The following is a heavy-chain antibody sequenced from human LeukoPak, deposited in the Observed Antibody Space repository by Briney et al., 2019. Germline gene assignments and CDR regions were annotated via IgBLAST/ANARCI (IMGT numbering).Heavy chain of an antibody. J-gene: IGHJ4*02. CDR2: INHSGST. Sequence: PSETLSLTCTVSGGSFSGYYWSWIRQPPGKGLEWIGEINHSGSTNYNPSLKSRVTISVDTSKNQFSLKLSSVTAADTAVYYCARASYSSGWRDIYYFDYWGQGTLVTVSS. CDR1: GGSFSGYY. CDR3: ARASYSSGWRDIYYFDY. V-gene: IGHV4-34*01. D-gene: IGHD6-19*01.